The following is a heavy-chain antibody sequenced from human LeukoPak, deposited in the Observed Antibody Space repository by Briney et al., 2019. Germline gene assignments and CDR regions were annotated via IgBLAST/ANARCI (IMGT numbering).Heavy chain of an antibody. CDR3: ARLAYSGTYRYFDY. CDR2: INWNGGST. Sequence: PGGSLRLSCAASGFTFGNYGMSWVRQAPGKGLEWVSGINWNGGSTGYADSVKGRFTISRDNAKNSLYLQMNSLRAEDTAWYYCARLAYSGTYRYFDYWGQGTLVTVSS. J-gene: IGHJ4*02. D-gene: IGHD1-26*01. V-gene: IGHV3-20*04. CDR1: GFTFGNYG.